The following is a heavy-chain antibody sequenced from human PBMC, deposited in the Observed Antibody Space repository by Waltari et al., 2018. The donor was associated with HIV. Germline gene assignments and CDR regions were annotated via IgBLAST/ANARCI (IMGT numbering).Heavy chain of an antibody. D-gene: IGHD6-13*01. Sequence: EVQVLESGGALVQPGGSLRLSCAASGFTFSNYGMSWVRQAPGKGLEWVPTISGSGGSTYYADSVKGRFTVSRDNTKNTLYLQMNSLRAEDTAVYFCVKEHQYSHSWYSYYGMDVWGQGTTVTVSS. CDR1: GFTFSNYG. V-gene: IGHV3-23*01. CDR2: ISGSGGST. J-gene: IGHJ6*02. CDR3: VKEHQYSHSWYSYYGMDV.